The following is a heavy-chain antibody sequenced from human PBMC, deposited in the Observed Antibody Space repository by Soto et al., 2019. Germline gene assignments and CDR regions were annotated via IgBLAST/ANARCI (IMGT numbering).Heavy chain of an antibody. V-gene: IGHV4-59*01. CDR3: ARSRGGYFDY. D-gene: IGHD3-22*01. CDR2: FYYSGST. J-gene: IGHJ4*02. CDR1: GASISRYY. Sequence: NPSETLSLTCAVSGASISRYYWSWIRQPPGKGLEWIGYFYYSGSTNYNPSLKSRVTISVDTSKNQFSLKLSSVTAADTAVYYCARSRGGYFDYWGQGTLVTAPQ.